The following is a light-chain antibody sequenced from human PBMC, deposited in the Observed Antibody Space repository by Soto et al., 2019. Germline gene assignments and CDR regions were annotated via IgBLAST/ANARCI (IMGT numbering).Light chain of an antibody. CDR3: AIWDITLSACV. V-gene: IGLV1-44*01. Sequence: QSVLTQPPSASGTPGQRVTISCSGTTSNIGSNTVSWYHHLPGTAPKLLIYSNDQRPSGVPDRFSGSKSGTSASLAISGLQSEDEADYYCAIWDITLSACVFGGRTKVTVL. CDR2: SND. CDR1: TSNIGSNT. J-gene: IGLJ3*02.